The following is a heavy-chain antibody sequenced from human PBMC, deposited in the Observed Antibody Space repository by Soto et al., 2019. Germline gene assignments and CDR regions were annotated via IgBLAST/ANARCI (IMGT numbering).Heavy chain of an antibody. D-gene: IGHD2-2*01. CDR3: ARSPSLRVYCSSTSCTYYSMDV. CDR2: INPNSGGT. V-gene: IGHV1-2*04. J-gene: IGHJ6*02. CDR1: GYTFTGYY. Sequence: ASVKVSCKASGYTFTGYYMHWVRQAPGQGLEWMGWINPNSGGTNYAQKFQGWVTMTRDTSISTAYMELSRLRSDDTAVYYCARSPSLRVYCSSTSCTYYSMDVWAQGTTVTVSS.